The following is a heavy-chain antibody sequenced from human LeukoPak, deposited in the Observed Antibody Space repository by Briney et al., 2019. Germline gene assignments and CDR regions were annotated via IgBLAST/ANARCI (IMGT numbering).Heavy chain of an antibody. D-gene: IGHD4-17*01. Sequence: GRSLRPSCAASGFTFDDYAMHWVRQAPGKGLEWVSGISWNSGSIGYADSVKGRFTISRDNAKNSLYLQMNSLRAEDTALYYCAKPGDGDYAYFDYWGQGTLVTVSS. CDR1: GFTFDDYA. CDR2: ISWNSGSI. J-gene: IGHJ4*02. CDR3: AKPGDGDYAYFDY. V-gene: IGHV3-9*01.